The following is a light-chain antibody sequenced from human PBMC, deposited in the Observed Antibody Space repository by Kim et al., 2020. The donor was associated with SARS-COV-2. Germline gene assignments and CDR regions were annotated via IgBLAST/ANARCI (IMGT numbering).Light chain of an antibody. CDR3: QAWDSSIHVV. CDR2: QDS. J-gene: IGLJ2*01. Sequence: VSPGPPASITCSGDKLGDKYACWYQQKPGQSPVLVIYQDSKRPSGIPERFSGSNSGNTATLTISGTQAMDEADYYCQAWDSSIHVVFGGGTKLTVL. V-gene: IGLV3-1*01. CDR1: KLGDKY.